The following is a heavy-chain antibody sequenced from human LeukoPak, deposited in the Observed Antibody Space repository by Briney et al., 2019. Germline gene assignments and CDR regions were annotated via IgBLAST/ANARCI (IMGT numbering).Heavy chain of an antibody. V-gene: IGHV4-59*08. J-gene: IGHJ5*01. Sequence: KTSETLSLTCTLSGDSITSYYWSWIRQPPGKGLEWIGHKYYTGGAVYNPYLMSRVSISVDTPRNQFSQKVTSVTAAETAVYYCALERGRSSVGGYGFWFESWGRGTLVTVSS. CDR2: KYYTGGA. CDR1: GDSITSYY. CDR3: ALERGRSSVGGYGFWFES. D-gene: IGHD3/OR15-3a*01.